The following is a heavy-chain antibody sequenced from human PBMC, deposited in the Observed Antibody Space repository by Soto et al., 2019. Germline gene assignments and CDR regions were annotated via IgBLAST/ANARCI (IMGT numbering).Heavy chain of an antibody. CDR1: GFTFSSYG. J-gene: IGHJ4*02. V-gene: IGHV3-33*01. CDR3: ARDLGYYYDSSGYYPGPFDY. Sequence: PGGSLRLCCAASGFTFSSYGMAWVRQAPGKGLEWVAVIWYDGSNKYYADSVKGRFTISRDNSKNTLYLQMNSLRAEDTAVYYCARDLGYYYDSSGYYPGPFDYWGQGTLVTVSS. D-gene: IGHD3-22*01. CDR2: IWYDGSNK.